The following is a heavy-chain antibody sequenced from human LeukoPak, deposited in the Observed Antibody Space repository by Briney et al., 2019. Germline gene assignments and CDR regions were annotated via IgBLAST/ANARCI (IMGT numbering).Heavy chain of an antibody. V-gene: IGHV4-31*03. Sequence: SETLSLTCTVSGGSISSGGYYWSWIRQHPGKGLEWIGYIYYSGSTYYNPSLKSRVTISVDTSKNQFSLKLSSVTAADTAVYYCATSTLGIALSFDYWGQGTLVTVSS. CDR2: IYYSGST. CDR3: ATSTLGIALSFDY. CDR1: GGSISSGGYY. D-gene: IGHD1-1*01. J-gene: IGHJ4*02.